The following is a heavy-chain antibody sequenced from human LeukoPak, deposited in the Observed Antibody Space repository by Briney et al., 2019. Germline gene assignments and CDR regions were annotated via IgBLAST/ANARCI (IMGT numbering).Heavy chain of an antibody. D-gene: IGHD5-12*01. CDR3: ARGGVDIVATRFAFGYYYYMDV. J-gene: IGHJ6*03. V-gene: IGHV3-7*01. CDR2: IKQDGSEK. Sequence: GGSLRLSCAASGFTFSNYWMSWVRQAPGKGLEWVAYIKQDGSEKFYVDSVKGRFTISRDNAKNSLYLQMNSLRAEDTAVYYCARGGVDIVATRFAFGYYYYMDVWGKGTTVTVSS. CDR1: GFTFSNYW.